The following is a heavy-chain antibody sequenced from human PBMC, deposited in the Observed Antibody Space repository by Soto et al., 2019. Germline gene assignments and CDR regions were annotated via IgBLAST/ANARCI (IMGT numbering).Heavy chain of an antibody. CDR3: ARGDRGGFDL. CDR1: GFTFDYYW. CDR2: VHSDGTTT. J-gene: IGHJ3*01. V-gene: IGHV3-74*01. D-gene: IGHD3-10*01. Sequence: EVQLVESGGGLVQPGESLRLSCAASGFTFDYYWMHWVRQAPGKGLVWVSRVHSDGTTTTYADSVKGRFTISRDNARNTVSLQMSCLRAEDTAIYFGARGDRGGFDLWGHGTVVTVSS.